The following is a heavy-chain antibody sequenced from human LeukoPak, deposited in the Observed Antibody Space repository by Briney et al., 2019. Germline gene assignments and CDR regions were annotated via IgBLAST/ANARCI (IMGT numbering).Heavy chain of an antibody. CDR1: GVSLSGYY. V-gene: IGHV4-34*01. CDR3: ARVGIAAAGTHEIDY. D-gene: IGHD6-13*01. J-gene: IGHJ4*02. CDR2: INHSGST. Sequence: SETLSLTCAVYGVSLSGYYWSWIRQPPGKGLEWIGEINHSGSTNYNPSLKSRVTISVDTSKNQFSLKLSSVTAADTAVYYCARVGIAAAGTHEIDYWGQGTLVTVSS.